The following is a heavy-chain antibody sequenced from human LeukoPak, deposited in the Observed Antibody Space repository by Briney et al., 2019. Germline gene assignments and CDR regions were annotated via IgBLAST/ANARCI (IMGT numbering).Heavy chain of an antibody. D-gene: IGHD1-26*01. CDR2: ISGSGGFT. CDR3: AKSDGASPLYYFHY. V-gene: IGHV3-23*01. J-gene: IGHJ4*02. Sequence: GGSLRISCAASGFTFNNYAMSWVRLAPGKGLEWVSGISGSGGFTYYADSVKGRFTISRDTSKNTVYLQMNSLRAEDTAVYYCAKSDGASPLYYFHYWGQGTLVTVSS. CDR1: GFTFNNYA.